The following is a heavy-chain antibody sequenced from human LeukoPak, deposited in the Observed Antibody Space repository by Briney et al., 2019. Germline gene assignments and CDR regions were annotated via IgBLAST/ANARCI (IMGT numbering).Heavy chain of an antibody. CDR2: INPNSGGT. V-gene: IGHV1-2*02. J-gene: IGHJ3*02. CDR3: ARWYYDFWSGSHAFDI. CDR1: GYTFTSYY. Sequence: ASVKVSRKASGYTFTSYYMHWVRQAPGQGLEWMGWINPNSGGTNYAQKFQGRVTMTRDTSISTAYMELSRLRSDDTAVYYCARWYYDFWSGSHAFDIWGQGTMVTVSS. D-gene: IGHD3-3*01.